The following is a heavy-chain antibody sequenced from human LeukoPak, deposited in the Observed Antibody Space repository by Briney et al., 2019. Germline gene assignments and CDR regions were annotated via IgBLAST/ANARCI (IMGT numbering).Heavy chain of an antibody. D-gene: IGHD2-15*01. CDR3: ARGYCSGGSCYLPPLVSFDI. CDR1: GGTFRSYA. V-gene: IGHV1-69*05. CDR2: IIPIFGTA. J-gene: IGHJ3*02. Sequence: SVKVSXKASGGTFRSYAISWVRQAPGQGLEWIGGIIPIFGTANYAQKFQGRVTITTDESTSTAYMELSSLRSEDTAVYYCARGYCSGGSCYLPPLVSFDIWGQGTMVTVSS.